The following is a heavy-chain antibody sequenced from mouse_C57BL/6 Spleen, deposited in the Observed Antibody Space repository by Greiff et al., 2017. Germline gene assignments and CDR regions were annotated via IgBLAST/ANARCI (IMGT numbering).Heavy chain of an antibody. Sequence: DVKLVESGGGLVKPGGSLKLSCAASGFTFSSYAMSWVRQTPEKRLEWVATISDGGSYTYYPDNVKGRFTISRDNAKNNLYLQMSHLKSEDTAMYYCARDDYDQENAMDYWGQGTSVTVSS. J-gene: IGHJ4*01. CDR3: ARDDYDQENAMDY. CDR2: ISDGGSYT. V-gene: IGHV5-4*01. CDR1: GFTFSSYA. D-gene: IGHD2-4*01.